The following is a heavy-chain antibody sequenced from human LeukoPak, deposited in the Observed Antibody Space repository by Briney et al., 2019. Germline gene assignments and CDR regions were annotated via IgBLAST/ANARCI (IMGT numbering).Heavy chain of an antibody. CDR3: AKDKGVSSTSLDY. CDR1: GFTFSSYA. CDR2: ISGSGGST. Sequence: GGPLRLSCAASGFTFSSYAMSWVRQAPGKGLEWVSAISGSGGSTYYADSVKGRFTISRDNSKNTLYLQMNSLRAEDTALYYCAKDKGVSSTSLDYWGQGTLVTVAS. D-gene: IGHD2-8*01. J-gene: IGHJ4*02. V-gene: IGHV3-23*01.